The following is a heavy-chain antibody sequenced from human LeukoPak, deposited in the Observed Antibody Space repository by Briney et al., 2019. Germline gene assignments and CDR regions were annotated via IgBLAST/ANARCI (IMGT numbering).Heavy chain of an antibody. V-gene: IGHV3-21*01. CDR2: ISSSSSYI. CDR3: ARDRRIPYGMDV. CDR1: GFTFSSHS. D-gene: IGHD2-2*02. Sequence: PGGSLRLSCAASGFTFSSHSMNWVRQAPGKGLEWVSSISSSSSYIYYADSVKGRFTISRDNAKNSLYLQMNSLRAEDTAVYYCARDRRIPYGMDVWGQGTTVTVSS. J-gene: IGHJ6*02.